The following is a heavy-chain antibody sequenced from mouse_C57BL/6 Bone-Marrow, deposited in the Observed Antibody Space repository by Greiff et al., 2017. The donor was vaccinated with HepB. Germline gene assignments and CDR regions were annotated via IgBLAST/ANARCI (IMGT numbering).Heavy chain of an antibody. CDR2: INPNNGGT. D-gene: IGHD1-1*01. V-gene: IGHV1-18*01. CDR1: GYTFTDYN. CDR3: ASVSSAYAMDY. Sequence: VQLKQSGPELVKPGASVKIPCKASGYTFTDYNMDWVKQSHGKSLEWIGDINPNNGGTIYNQKFKGKATLTVDKSSSTAYMELRSLTSEDTAVYYCASVSSAYAMDYWGQGTSVTVSS. J-gene: IGHJ4*01.